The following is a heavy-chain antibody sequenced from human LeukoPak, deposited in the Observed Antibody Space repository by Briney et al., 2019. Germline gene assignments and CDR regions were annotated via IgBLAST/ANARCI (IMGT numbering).Heavy chain of an antibody. Sequence: YTLIFTWAVAGGSTSYYISSWRRMPPDKLLEWLVYIYYRERTYYNPYLKSRVTISVDTSKNQFSLKLSSVTAADTAVYHCARVRDGDYGYIGFDPWGQGTLVTVSS. D-gene: IGHD4-17*01. CDR3: ARVRDGDYGYIGFDP. CDR2: IYYRERT. J-gene: IGHJ5*02. CDR1: GGSTSYYI. V-gene: IGHV4-59*06.